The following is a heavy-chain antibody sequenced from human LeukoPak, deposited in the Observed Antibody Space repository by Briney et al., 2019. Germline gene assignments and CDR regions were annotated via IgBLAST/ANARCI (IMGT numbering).Heavy chain of an antibody. D-gene: IGHD3-22*01. CDR1: GYTFTSYY. CDR3: ARDYYDSSGYWESRAEFDY. CDR2: INPSGGST. J-gene: IGHJ4*02. V-gene: IGHV1-46*01. Sequence: ASVKVSCKASGYTFTSYYMHWVRQAPGQGLEWMGIINPSGGSTSYAQKFQGRVTMTRDMSTSTVCVELSSLGSEDTAVYYCARDYYDSSGYWESRAEFDYWGQGTLVTVSS.